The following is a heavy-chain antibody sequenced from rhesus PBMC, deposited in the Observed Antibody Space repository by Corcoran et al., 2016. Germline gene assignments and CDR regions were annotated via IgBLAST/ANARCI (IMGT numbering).Heavy chain of an antibody. D-gene: IGHD1-26*01. CDR3: AKDRNWNYGLDS. CDR1: GYSFTSYW. CDR2: FEPSDSDN. V-gene: IGHV5-20*01. Sequence: EVQLVQSGAEVKRPGESLKISCTTSGYSFTSYWISWVRQMPGKGLEWLGAFEPSDSDNRNNPSVHGQVTISADKSSSTAYLQWSRLKASDTATYYCAKDRNWNYGLDSWGQGVVVTVSS. J-gene: IGHJ6*01.